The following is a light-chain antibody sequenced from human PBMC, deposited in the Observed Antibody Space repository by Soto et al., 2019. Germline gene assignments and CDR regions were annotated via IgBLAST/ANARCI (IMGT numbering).Light chain of an antibody. J-gene: IGKJ2*01. V-gene: IGKV3-15*01. CDR2: GAS. Sequence: EIVMTQSPATLSVSPGERATLSCRASQSVSSNLAWYQQKPGQAPRLLIYGASTRATGIPARFSGSGSGTEFTLTISSLQSEDLAVYYCQQYNNWPPMYTFGQGTKREIK. CDR3: QQYNNWPPMYT. CDR1: QSVSSN.